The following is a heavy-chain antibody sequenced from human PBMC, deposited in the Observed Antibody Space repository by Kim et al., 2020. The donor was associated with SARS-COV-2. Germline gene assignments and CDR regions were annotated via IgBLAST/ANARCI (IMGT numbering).Heavy chain of an antibody. CDR2: ISYDGSNK. CDR3: ARTFGVRVVTAIRSYFDY. D-gene: IGHD2-21*02. V-gene: IGHV3-30*04. Sequence: GGSLRLSCAASGFSFSNYAMHWVRQAPGKGLEWVALISYDGSNKYYADSVKGRLTISRDNSKNTLYLQMNSLRVEDTAVYYCARTFGVRVVTAIRSYFDYWGQGTLVTVSS. J-gene: IGHJ4*02. CDR1: GFSFSNYA.